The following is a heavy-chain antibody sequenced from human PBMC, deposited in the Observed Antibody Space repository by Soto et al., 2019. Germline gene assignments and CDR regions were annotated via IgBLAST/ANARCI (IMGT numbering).Heavy chain of an antibody. Sequence: GGSLRLSCAASGFTFSSYGMHWVRQAPGKGLEWVAVIWYDGSNKYYADSVKGRFTISRDNSKNTLYLQMNSLRAEDTAVYYCARDRIVGAMVADFYYYYGMDVWGQGTTVTVSS. D-gene: IGHD1-26*01. J-gene: IGHJ6*02. CDR2: IWYDGSNK. CDR1: GFTFSSYG. CDR3: ARDRIVGAMVADFYYYYGMDV. V-gene: IGHV3-33*01.